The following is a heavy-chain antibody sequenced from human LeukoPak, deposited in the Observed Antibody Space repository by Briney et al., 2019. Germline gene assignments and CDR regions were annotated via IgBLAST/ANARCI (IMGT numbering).Heavy chain of an antibody. D-gene: IGHD4-17*01. Sequence: GGSLRLSCAASGCTFSSYAMSWVRQAPGKGLEWVSAISGSGGSTYYADSVKGRFTISRDNSKNTLYLQMNSLRAEDTAVYYCAKDVTTWLAGAYNWFDPWGQGTLVTVSS. CDR3: AKDVTTWLAGAYNWFDP. CDR1: GCTFSSYA. V-gene: IGHV3-23*01. J-gene: IGHJ5*02. CDR2: ISGSGGST.